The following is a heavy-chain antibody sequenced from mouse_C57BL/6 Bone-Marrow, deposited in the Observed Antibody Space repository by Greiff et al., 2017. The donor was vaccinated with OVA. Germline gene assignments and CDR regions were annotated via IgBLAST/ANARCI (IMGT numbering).Heavy chain of an antibody. CDR2: INPSTGGT. V-gene: IGHV1-42*01. Sequence: EVKLQESGPELVKPGASLKISCKASGYSFTGYYMNWVKQSPEKSLEWIGEINPSTGGTTYNQKFKAKATLTVDKSSSTAYMQLKSLTSEDSAVYYCARWGGSSSYAMDYWGQGTSVTVPS. CDR1: GYSFTGYY. D-gene: IGHD1-1*01. CDR3: ARWGGSSSYAMDY. J-gene: IGHJ4*01.